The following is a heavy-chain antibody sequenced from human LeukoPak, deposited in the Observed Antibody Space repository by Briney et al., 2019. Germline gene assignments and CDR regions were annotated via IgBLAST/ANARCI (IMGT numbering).Heavy chain of an antibody. CDR2: MNPNSGNT. Sequence: GASVKVSCKASGYTFTSYDINWVRQATGQGLEWVGWMNPNSGNTGYAQKFQGRVTITRNTSISTAYMELSSLRSEDTAVYYCARGAAGYSSSWPDYWGQGTLVTVSS. V-gene: IGHV1-8*03. CDR1: GYTFTSYD. CDR3: ARGAAGYSSSWPDY. J-gene: IGHJ4*02. D-gene: IGHD6-13*01.